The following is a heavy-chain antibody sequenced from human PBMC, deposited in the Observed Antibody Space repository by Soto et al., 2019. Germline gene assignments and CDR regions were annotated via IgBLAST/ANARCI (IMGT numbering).Heavy chain of an antibody. Sequence: GGSLRLSCAASGFTFDDYAMHWVRQAPGKGLEWVSGISWNSGSIGYADSVKGRFTISRDNAKNSLYLQMNSLRAEDTAVYYCAKAAGYSSEDYYYGMDVWGQGTTVTVSS. CDR2: ISWNSGSI. CDR1: GFTFDDYA. J-gene: IGHJ6*02. CDR3: AKAAGYSSEDYYYGMDV. D-gene: IGHD6-19*01. V-gene: IGHV3-9*01.